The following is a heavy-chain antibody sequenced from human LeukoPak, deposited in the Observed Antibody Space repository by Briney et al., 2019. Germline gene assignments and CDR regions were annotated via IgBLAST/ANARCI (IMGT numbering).Heavy chain of an antibody. V-gene: IGHV1-18*01. J-gene: IGHJ4*02. CDR2: ISAYNGNT. CDR3: ARADKGFYYDSSDYYDY. D-gene: IGHD3-22*01. CDR1: GYTFTSYG. Sequence: ASVKVSCKASGYTFTSYGISWVRQAPGQGLEWMGWISAYNGNTNYAQRLQGRVTMTTDTSTSTAYMELRSLRSDDTAVYYCARADKGFYYDSSDYYDYWGQGTLVTVSS.